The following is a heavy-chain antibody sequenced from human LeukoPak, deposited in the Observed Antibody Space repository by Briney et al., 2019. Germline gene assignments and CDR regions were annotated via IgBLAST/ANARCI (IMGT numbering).Heavy chain of an antibody. Sequence: SETLSLTCTVSGGSIGFYYWNWIRQPPGKGLEWIGCVYYNGSSNYNPSLKSRVNISVDTSKIQFSLKLSSVTAADTAVYYCARSIKRGLFDYWGQGSLVTVSS. J-gene: IGHJ4*02. CDR1: GGSIGFYY. CDR2: VYYNGSS. V-gene: IGHV4-59*01. CDR3: ARSIKRGLFDY. D-gene: IGHD3-10*01.